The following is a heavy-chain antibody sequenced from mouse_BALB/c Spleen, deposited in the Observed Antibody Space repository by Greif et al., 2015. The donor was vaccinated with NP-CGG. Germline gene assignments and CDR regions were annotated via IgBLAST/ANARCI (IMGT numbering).Heavy chain of an antibody. D-gene: IGHD2-14*01. V-gene: IGHV1-31*01. CDR2: INPYNGAT. Sequence: EVQLQQSGPELVKPGASVKISCKASGYSFTGYYMHWVKQSHVKSLEWIGRINPYNGATSYNQNFKDKASLTVDKSSSTAYMELHSLTSEDSAVYYCARSDRYEAWFAYWGQGTLVTVSA. CDR3: ARSDRYEAWFAY. J-gene: IGHJ3*01. CDR1: GYSFTGYY.